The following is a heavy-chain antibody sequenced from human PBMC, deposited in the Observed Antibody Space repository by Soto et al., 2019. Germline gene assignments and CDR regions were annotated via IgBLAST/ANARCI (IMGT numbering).Heavy chain of an antibody. CDR2: IIPIFGTP. D-gene: IGHD2-2*01. Sequence: ASVKVSCQASGRTFTSYAASWVRQAPGQGLEWMGGIIPIFGTPDYAQKFQGRVTIPADESTRTASMELSSLRSDDTAVYYCARERSVGYCITTTCPQPFYYYAMDVWGQGTTVTVSS. CDR3: ARERSVGYCITTTCPQPFYYYAMDV. CDR1: GRTFTSYA. J-gene: IGHJ6*02. V-gene: IGHV1-69*13.